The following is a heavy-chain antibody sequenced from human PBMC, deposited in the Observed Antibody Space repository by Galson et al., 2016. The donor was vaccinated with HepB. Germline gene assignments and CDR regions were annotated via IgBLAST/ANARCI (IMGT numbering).Heavy chain of an antibody. D-gene: IGHD5-12*01. CDR2: ISYDGNNK. CDR1: GFTFSSYG. Sequence: SLRLSCAASGFTFSSYGMHWVRQAPGKGLEWVAAISYDGNNKYYADSVKGRFTISRDNSKNTLYLQMNSLRAEDTAVYYCAKDRGYAAVNWFDPWGQGTLVTVSS. J-gene: IGHJ5*02. CDR3: AKDRGYAAVNWFDP. V-gene: IGHV3-30*18.